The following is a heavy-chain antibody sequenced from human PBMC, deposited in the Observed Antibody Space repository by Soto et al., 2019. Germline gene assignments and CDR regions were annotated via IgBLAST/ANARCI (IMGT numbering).Heavy chain of an antibody. J-gene: IGHJ2*01. D-gene: IGHD2-15*01. CDR2: INAGNGDA. Sequence: QVQLVQSGPEVKKPGASVKVSCKASGYSFTSYTLHWVRQAPGQRLEWMGWINAGNGDAKHSQNFQGRVTITRDTSATTGYMELSSLRSEDTAVYYCARGYCSGGTCYSGWYLDLWGRGTLVTVSS. CDR1: GYSFTSYT. CDR3: ARGYCSGGTCYSGWYLDL. V-gene: IGHV1-3*01.